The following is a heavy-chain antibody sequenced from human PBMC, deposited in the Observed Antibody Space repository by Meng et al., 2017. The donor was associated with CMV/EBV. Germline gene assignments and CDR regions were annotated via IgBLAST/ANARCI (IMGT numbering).Heavy chain of an antibody. J-gene: IGHJ6*02. CDR3: ARDLQWDSPGYGMDV. CDR2: ISSSSSYT. Sequence: GGSLRLSCAASGFTFSSYSMNWVRQAPGKGLEWVSSISSSSSYTYYADSVKGRFTISRDNAKNSLYLQMNSLRAEDTAVYYCARDLQWDSPGYGMDVWGQGTTVTVSS. CDR1: GFTFSSYS. V-gene: IGHV3-21*01. D-gene: IGHD3-3*01.